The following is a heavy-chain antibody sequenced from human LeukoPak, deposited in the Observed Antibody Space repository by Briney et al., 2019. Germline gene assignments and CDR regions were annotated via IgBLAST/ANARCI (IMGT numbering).Heavy chain of an antibody. CDR3: ARTREQWQVLDY. J-gene: IGHJ4*02. D-gene: IGHD6-19*01. V-gene: IGHV3-23*01. CDR2: ISPGGGTT. Sequence: GGSLRLSCAVSGFAFGSEAMSWVRQSPARGLEWVASISPGGGTTYYADYVKGRFTISRDNAKNSLYLQMNSLRAEDTAVYYCARTREQWQVLDYWGQGTLVIVSS. CDR1: GFAFGSEA.